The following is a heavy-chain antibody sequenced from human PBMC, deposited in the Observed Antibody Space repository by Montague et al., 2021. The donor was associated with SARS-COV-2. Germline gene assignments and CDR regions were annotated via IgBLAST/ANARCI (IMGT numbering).Heavy chain of an antibody. CDR3: ATLTQSNGDF. D-gene: IGHD4/OR15-4a*01. Sequence: ETLSLTCTVSSDSINSYYWGWIRQPPGKRLEWLGYVYSSGTTNYNPSLNSRIAISLYTSKNPFSLRLDSVTAADTAIYYCATLTQSNGDFWGEGALVTVS. J-gene: IGHJ4*02. CDR1: SDSINSYY. V-gene: IGHV4-4*08. CDR2: VYSSGTT.